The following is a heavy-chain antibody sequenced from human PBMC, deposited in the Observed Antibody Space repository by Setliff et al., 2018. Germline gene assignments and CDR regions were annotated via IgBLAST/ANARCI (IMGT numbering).Heavy chain of an antibody. CDR1: AHIFKSYG. D-gene: IGHD2-15*01. CDR3: AISSLSICSGDTCPNAFDI. Sequence: VASVKVSCKASAHIFKSYGISWVRQAPGEGLEWMGWISPYNGVTSYAQRFQGRVTMTTDTSTSAAYLELMSLRSDDTAVYYCAISSLSICSGDTCPNAFDIWGQGTMVTVSS. V-gene: IGHV1-18*01. CDR2: ISPYNGVT. J-gene: IGHJ3*02.